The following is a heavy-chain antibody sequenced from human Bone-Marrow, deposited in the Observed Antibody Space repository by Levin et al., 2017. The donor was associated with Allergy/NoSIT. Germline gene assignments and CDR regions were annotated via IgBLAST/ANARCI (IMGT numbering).Heavy chain of an antibody. D-gene: IGHD2-2*01. J-gene: IGHJ6*03. CDR1: GASISSHY. CDR2: IYRTGIT. Sequence: SETLSLTCSVSGASISSHYWSWVRQSPGMGLEWIGYIYRTGITNYNPSLSSRVTISTDTSQNQVSLKLGSVTAADTAVYYCARAYCSGTSCMSYYFYYMDVWGEGTTVTVSS. V-gene: IGHV4-59*11. CDR3: ARAYCSGTSCMSYYFYYMDV.